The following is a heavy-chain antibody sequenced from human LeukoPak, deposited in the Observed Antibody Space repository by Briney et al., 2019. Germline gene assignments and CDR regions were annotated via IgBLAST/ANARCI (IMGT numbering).Heavy chain of an antibody. D-gene: IGHD7-27*01. Sequence: SETLSLTCTVSGGSISTGNYYWGWVRQPPGKGLEWIGTIYYSGSTYYNPSLKSRVTISVDTSKNQFSLKLTSVAAADTAVYYCARVKASAGLGKKGDAFDIWGQGTMVTVSS. V-gene: IGHV4-39*01. CDR3: ARVKASAGLGKKGDAFDI. CDR1: GGSISTGNYY. CDR2: IYYSGST. J-gene: IGHJ3*02.